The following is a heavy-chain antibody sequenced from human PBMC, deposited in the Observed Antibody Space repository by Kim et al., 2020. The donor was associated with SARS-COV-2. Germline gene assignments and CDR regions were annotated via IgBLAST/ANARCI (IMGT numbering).Heavy chain of an antibody. Sequence: GGSLRLSCAASGFTFNIYSMNWVRQAPGKGLEWVSYINTRSTTIYYADSVKGRFTISRDNAKNSLYLQMNSLRDDDTAVYYYATGMGYYASGTYYYFDSWGQGTLVTVSS. CDR1: GFTFNIYS. CDR3: ATGMGYYASGTYYYFDS. CDR2: INTRSTTI. V-gene: IGHV3-48*02. D-gene: IGHD3-10*01. J-gene: IGHJ4*02.